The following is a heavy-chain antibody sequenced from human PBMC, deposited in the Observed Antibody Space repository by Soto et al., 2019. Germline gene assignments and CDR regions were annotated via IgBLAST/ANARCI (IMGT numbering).Heavy chain of an antibody. J-gene: IGHJ6*02. Sequence: HPGGSLRLSCAASGFTFSNYAMSWVRQAPGKGLEWVAVISYDGSNKYYADSVKGRFTISRDNSKNTLYLQMNSLRAEDTAVYYCARHLNYYGSGSYYNQLYYYGMDVWGQGTTVTVSS. D-gene: IGHD3-10*01. V-gene: IGHV3-30-3*01. CDR1: GFTFSNYA. CDR2: ISYDGSNK. CDR3: ARHLNYYGSGSYYNQLYYYGMDV.